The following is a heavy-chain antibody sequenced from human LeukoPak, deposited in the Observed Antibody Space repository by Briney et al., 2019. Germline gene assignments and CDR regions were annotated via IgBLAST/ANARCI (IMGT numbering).Heavy chain of an antibody. D-gene: IGHD6-6*01. CDR3: AREVEYSSSPN. V-gene: IGHV3-21*01. CDR2: ISSSGTYI. Sequence: GGSLRLSCAASGFAFSSYRMNWVRQAPGKGLEWVSSISSSGTYIYYADSVKGRFTISRDNAKNSLYLQMNSLRAADTATYYCAREVEYSSSPNWGQGTLVTVSS. CDR1: GFAFSSYR. J-gene: IGHJ4*02.